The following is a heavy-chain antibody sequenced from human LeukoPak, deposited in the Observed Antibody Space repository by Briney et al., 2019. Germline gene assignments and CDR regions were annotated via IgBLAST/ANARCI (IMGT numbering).Heavy chain of an antibody. V-gene: IGHV3-23*01. CDR2: ISGSGGST. Sequence: GGTLRLSCAASGFTFSSDAMSWVRQAPGKGLEWVSAISGSGGSTYYADSVKGRFTISRDNSKNTLYLQMNSLRAEDTAVYYCAKDLATVTTLGWFDPWGQGTLVTVSS. D-gene: IGHD4-17*01. J-gene: IGHJ5*02. CDR1: GFTFSSDA. CDR3: AKDLATVTTLGWFDP.